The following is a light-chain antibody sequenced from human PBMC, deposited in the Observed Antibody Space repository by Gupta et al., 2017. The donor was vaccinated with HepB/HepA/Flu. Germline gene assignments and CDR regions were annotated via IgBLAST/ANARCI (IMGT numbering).Light chain of an antibody. CDR2: DNN. Sequence: QSLLTQPPSVSAAPGQKVTISCSGSSSNIGDNYVSWYQQLPGTAPKLLIYDNNERPSSIPDRFSGSKSGTSATLGITGLQTGDEADYYCGTWDSSLSGVVFGGGTKLTVL. V-gene: IGLV1-51*01. J-gene: IGLJ3*02. CDR3: GTWDSSLSGVV. CDR1: SSNIGDNY.